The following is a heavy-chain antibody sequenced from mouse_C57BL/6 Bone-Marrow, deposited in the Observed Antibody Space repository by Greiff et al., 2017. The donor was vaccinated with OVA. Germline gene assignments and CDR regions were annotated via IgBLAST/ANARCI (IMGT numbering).Heavy chain of an antibody. CDR3: ARRGYYYDSSYSNWYFDV. V-gene: IGHV1-55*01. Sequence: QVQLQQPGAELVKPGASVKMSCTASGYTFTSYWITWVKQRPGQGLEWIGDIYPGSGSTNYDAKFKSKATLTVDTSSSTAYMQLSSLTSEDSAVYYCARRGYYYDSSYSNWYFDVWGKGTTVTVSS. D-gene: IGHD1-1*01. CDR1: GYTFTSYW. J-gene: IGHJ1*03. CDR2: IYPGSGST.